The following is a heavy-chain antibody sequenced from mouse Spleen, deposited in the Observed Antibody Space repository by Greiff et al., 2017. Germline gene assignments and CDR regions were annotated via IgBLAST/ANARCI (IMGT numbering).Heavy chain of an antibody. J-gene: IGHJ2*01. CDR2: IDPSDSYT. CDR3: ARSGGYDVGGDFDY. Sequence: QVQLQQPGAELVMPGASVKLSCKASGYTFTSYWMHWVKQRPGQGLEWIGEIDPSDSYTNYNQKFKGKATLTVDKSSSTAYMQLSSLTSEDSAVYYCARSGGYDVGGDFDYWGQGTTLTVSS. D-gene: IGHD2-2*01. CDR1: GYTFTSYW. V-gene: IGHV1-69*01.